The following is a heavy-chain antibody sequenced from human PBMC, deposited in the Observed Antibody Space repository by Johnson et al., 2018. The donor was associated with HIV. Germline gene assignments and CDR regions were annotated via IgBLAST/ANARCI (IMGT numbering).Heavy chain of an antibody. D-gene: IGHD5-12*01. Sequence: VQLVESGGGLVQPGGSLRLSCAASGFTFSNYCIHWVSQAPGKGLEWVANIKQDGSEKYYVDSVKGRFTISRDNAKNSLYLQMNSLRAEDTAVYYCSRHSPRGRSGYDAFDIWGQGTIVTVSS. V-gene: IGHV3-7*05. J-gene: IGHJ3*02. CDR3: SRHSPRGRSGYDAFDI. CDR2: IKQDGSEK. CDR1: GFTFSNYC.